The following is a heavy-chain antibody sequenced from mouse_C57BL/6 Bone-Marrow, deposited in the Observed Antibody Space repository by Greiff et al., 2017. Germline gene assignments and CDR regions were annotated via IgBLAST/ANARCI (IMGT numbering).Heavy chain of an antibody. CDR2: IHPNSGST. V-gene: IGHV1-64*01. D-gene: IGHD1-1*01. CDR1: GFTFTSYW. Sequence: QVQLQQPGAELVKPGASVKLSCKASGFTFTSYWLHWVLQWPGQGLEWIGMIHPNSGSTNYNDKIKSKATLTVDKSSSTTYMQHSSLTSEDSAVDYWARRTTVVASYYFDYWGQGTTLTVSS. J-gene: IGHJ2*01. CDR3: ARRTTVVASYYFDY.